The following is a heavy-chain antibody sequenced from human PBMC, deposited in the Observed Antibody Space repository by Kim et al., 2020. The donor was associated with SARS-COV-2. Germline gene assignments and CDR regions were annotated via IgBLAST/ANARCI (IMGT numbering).Heavy chain of an antibody. J-gene: IGHJ4*02. CDR1: GFPFGDYA. Sequence: GGSLRLSCTTSGFPFGDYAVSWFRQAPGKGLEWVGFIRNKAEAGTTEYAASVKGRVTISRDESKSIAYLEINSLETEDTAVYFCSRIAYSTSSSHYKVDYWGPGTLVTVSA. V-gene: IGHV3-49*03. D-gene: IGHD2-2*01. CDR3: SRIAYSTSSSHYKVDY. CDR2: IRNKAEAGTT.